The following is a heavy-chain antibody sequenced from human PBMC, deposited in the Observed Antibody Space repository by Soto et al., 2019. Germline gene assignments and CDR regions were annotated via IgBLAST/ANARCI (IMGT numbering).Heavy chain of an antibody. CDR2: IYHSGTT. Sequence: QVQLQESGPGLVKPSQTLSLTCAVSGGSISSGGYFWGWIRQHPGKGLEWIGSIYHSGTTYYNPSLKSRLTISVDTSKNHFSLNLTSVTAADTGVYYCSRVRYSYGTFDFCGQGTLGTVSS. D-gene: IGHD5-18*01. CDR1: GGSISSGGYF. J-gene: IGHJ4*02. V-gene: IGHV4-31*11. CDR3: SRVRYSYGTFDF.